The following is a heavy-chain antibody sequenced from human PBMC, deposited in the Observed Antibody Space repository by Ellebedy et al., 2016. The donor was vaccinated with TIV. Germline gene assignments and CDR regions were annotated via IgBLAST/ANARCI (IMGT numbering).Heavy chain of an antibody. J-gene: IGHJ6*02. CDR1: GGSFSGYY. Sequence: SETLSLTXAVYGGSFSGYYWSWIRQPPGKGLEWIGEINHSGSTNYNPSLKSRVTISVDTSKNQFSLKLSSVTAADTAVYYCARGGSGRDYYYYYGMDVWGQGTTVTVSS. D-gene: IGHD3-10*01. CDR3: ARGGSGRDYYYYYGMDV. CDR2: INHSGST. V-gene: IGHV4-34*01.